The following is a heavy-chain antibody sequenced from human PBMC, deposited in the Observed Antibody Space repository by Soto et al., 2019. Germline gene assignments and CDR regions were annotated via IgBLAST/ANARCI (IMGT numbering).Heavy chain of an antibody. CDR3: SRDNRKELWVEGLNAMDV. CDR2: ISGYNGQT. Sequence: QVQLVQSGPEVKKPGASVKVSCKASAYTFTTYGISWVRQAPGQGLEWMGWISGYNGQTNYPQKFRGRVTLTTDTSTSTAYMELRSLSSEDTAMYYCSRDNRKELWVEGLNAMDVWGQGTTVTVSS. V-gene: IGHV1-18*04. CDR1: AYTFTTYG. J-gene: IGHJ6*02. D-gene: IGHD3-10*01.